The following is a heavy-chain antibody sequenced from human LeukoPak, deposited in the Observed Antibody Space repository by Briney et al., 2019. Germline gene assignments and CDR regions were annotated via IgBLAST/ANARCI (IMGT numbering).Heavy chain of an antibody. Sequence: GGSLRLSCAASGFTFSSYAMSWVRQPPGKGLEWVSIISASGGSTYYADSVKGRFTISRDKSRNYLQMNSLRGDDTAIYYCAKDVRVGEYYGSGSYFDCWGQGTLVTVSS. D-gene: IGHD3-10*01. CDR3: AKDVRVGEYYGSGSYFDC. CDR1: GFTFSSYA. CDR2: ISASGGST. J-gene: IGHJ4*02. V-gene: IGHV3-23*01.